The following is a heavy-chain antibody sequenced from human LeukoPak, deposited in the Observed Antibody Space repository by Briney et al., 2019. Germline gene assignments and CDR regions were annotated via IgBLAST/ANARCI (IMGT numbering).Heavy chain of an antibody. CDR2: ISDSGGYT. D-gene: IGHD3-9*01. CDR1: GFTFSNYG. V-gene: IGHV3-23*01. CDR3: AKEAYFDWLSSFDP. Sequence: GGSLRLSCAASGFTFSNYGMSWVRQAPGRGLEWVSAISDSGGYTYYADSVKGRFTISRDNSKNTLFLQMNSLRAEDTAVYYCAKEAYFDWLSSFDPWGQGTLVTVSS. J-gene: IGHJ5*02.